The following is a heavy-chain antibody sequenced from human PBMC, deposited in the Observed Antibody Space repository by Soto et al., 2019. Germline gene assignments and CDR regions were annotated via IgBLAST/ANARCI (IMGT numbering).Heavy chain of an antibody. V-gene: IGHV3-23*01. D-gene: IGHD3-22*01. CDR1: GFTFSSYA. CDR2: ISGKGGSK. J-gene: IGHJ4*02. Sequence: GGSLRLSCAASGFTFSSYAMSWVRQAPGKGLEWVSVISGKGGSKYYADSVKGRFTISRDNSKNTRYLQMNSLRAEDTAVYFGAKGGGYYYDSNGYYRYLDYWGQGTLVTVSS. CDR3: AKGGGYYYDSNGYYRYLDY.